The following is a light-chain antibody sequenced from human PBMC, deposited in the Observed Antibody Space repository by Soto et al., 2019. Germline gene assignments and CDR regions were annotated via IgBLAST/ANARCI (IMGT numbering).Light chain of an antibody. CDR2: EVS. CDR1: SSDVGRYNF. Sequence: QPALTQPASGSGSPRQSITVSCTGTSSDVGRYNFVSWYQQHPGKAPKVIIYEVSKRPSGVSNRFSGSKSGNTASLTISGLQAEDEADYYCCSYAGSSTRYVFGTGTKVTVL. J-gene: IGLJ1*01. CDR3: CSYAGSSTRYV. V-gene: IGLV2-23*02.